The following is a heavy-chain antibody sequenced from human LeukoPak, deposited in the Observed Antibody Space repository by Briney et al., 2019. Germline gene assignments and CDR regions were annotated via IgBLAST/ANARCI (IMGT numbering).Heavy chain of an antibody. CDR1: GFTFSSYA. V-gene: IGHV3-66*01. D-gene: IGHD5-12*01. CDR2: IYSGGST. Sequence: GGSLRLSCAASGFTFSSYAMSWVRQAPGKGLEWVSVIYSGGSTYYADSVKGRFTISRDNSKNTLYLQMNSLRAEDTAVYYCARVRYSGYDYYFDYWGQGTLVTVSS. CDR3: ARVRYSGYDYYFDY. J-gene: IGHJ4*02.